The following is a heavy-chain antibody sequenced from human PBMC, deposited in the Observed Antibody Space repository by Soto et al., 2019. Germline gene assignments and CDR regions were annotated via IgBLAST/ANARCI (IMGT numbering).Heavy chain of an antibody. J-gene: IGHJ6*02. V-gene: IGHV1-2*02. CDR1: GYTFTGYY. CDR2: INPNSGGT. CDR3: ARNPPNTAMVFNYFYGMDV. Sequence: QVQLVQSGAEVKKPGASVKVSCKASGYTFTGYYMHWVRQAPGQGREWMGWINPNSGGTNYAQKFQGRVTMTRETSISTAYMEQSRLRSDDTAVYYCARNPPNTAMVFNYFYGMDVWGQGTTVTVSS. D-gene: IGHD5-18*01.